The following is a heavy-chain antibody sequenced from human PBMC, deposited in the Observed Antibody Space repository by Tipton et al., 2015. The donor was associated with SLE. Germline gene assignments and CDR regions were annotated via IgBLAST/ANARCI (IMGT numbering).Heavy chain of an antibody. Sequence: SLRLSCAASGFTFSSYGMHWVRQAPGKGLEWVSAISGSGGSTYYADSVKGRFTISRDNSKNTLYLQMNSLRAEDTAVYYCAVYCSGGSCYARYFDLWGRGTLVTVSS. J-gene: IGHJ2*01. CDR2: ISGSGGST. D-gene: IGHD2-15*01. V-gene: IGHV3-23*01. CDR1: GFTFSSYG. CDR3: AVYCSGGSCYARYFDL.